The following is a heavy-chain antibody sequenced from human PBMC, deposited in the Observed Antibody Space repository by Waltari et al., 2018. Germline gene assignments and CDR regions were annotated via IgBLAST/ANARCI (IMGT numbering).Heavy chain of an antibody. D-gene: IGHD1-1*01. Sequence: QXVQSGXEVXKPGSSVKVSCKXSGGPFSSYAISWVRQAPGQGLEWXGGIIXIFGTAKYAQXFQGRVTITADESTSTAXMELSSLRXEXTAXYYCARDPRWNXWGQGTLVTVSS. CDR1: GGPFSSYA. V-gene: IGHV1-69*01. CDR3: ARDPRWNX. CDR2: IIXIFGTA. J-gene: IGHJ4*02.